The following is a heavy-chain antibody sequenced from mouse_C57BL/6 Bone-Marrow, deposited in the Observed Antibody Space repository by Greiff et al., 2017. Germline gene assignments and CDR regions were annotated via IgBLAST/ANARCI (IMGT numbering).Heavy chain of an antibody. D-gene: IGHD2-12*01. CDR2: IDPETGGT. CDR1: GYTFTDYE. Sequence: VKLQESGAELVRPGASVTLSCKASGYTFTDYEMHWVKQTPVHGLEWIGAIDPETGGTAYNQKFKGKAILTADKSSSTAYMELRSLTSEDSAVYYCTRSLIVYFDYWGQGTTLTVSS. CDR3: TRSLIVYFDY. J-gene: IGHJ2*01. V-gene: IGHV1-15*01.